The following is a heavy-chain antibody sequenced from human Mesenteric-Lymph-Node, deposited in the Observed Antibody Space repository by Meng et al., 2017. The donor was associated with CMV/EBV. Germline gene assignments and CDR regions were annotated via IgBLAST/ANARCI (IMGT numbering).Heavy chain of an antibody. CDR3: ARDGGSYYQDFDY. D-gene: IGHD1-26*01. CDR2: ISSAAITI. CDR1: GFIFSNFE. V-gene: IGHV3-48*03. Sequence: GESLKISCTASGFIFSNFEMHWVRQAPGKGLEWISYISSAAITIYYADSVKGRFTISRDNSKNTLYLQMNSLRAEDTAVYYCARDGGSYYQDFDYWGQGTLVTVSS. J-gene: IGHJ4*02.